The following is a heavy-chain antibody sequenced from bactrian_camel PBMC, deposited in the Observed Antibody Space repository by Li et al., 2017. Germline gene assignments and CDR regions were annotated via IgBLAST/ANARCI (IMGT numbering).Heavy chain of an antibody. CDR3: AAGWSFGVGTLLRRHYNY. J-gene: IGHJ4*01. V-gene: IGHV3S53*01. D-gene: IGHD3*01. CDR2: IDSGGIA. Sequence: HVQLVESGGGSVQAGGSLRLSCGASGSIYGDACVGWLRQAPGKECEGVAAIDSGGIASYADSVRGRFTISQDNAKNMVYLQVNSLKAEDTAMYYCAAGWSFGVGTLLRRHYNYWGQGTQVTVS. CDR1: GSIYGDAC.